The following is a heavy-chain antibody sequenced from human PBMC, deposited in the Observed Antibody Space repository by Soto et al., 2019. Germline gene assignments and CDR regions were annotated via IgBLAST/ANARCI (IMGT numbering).Heavy chain of an antibody. CDR1: GFTFSSYG. CDR3: AKDSPADDYIWGSHPAYFDY. CDR2: ISYDGSNK. Sequence: GGSLRLSCAASGFTFSSYGMHWVRQAPGKGLEWVAVISYDGSNKYYADSVKGRFTISRDNSKNTLYLQMNSLRAEDTAVYYCAKDSPADDYIWGSHPAYFDYWGQGTLVTVSS. J-gene: IGHJ4*02. V-gene: IGHV3-30*18. D-gene: IGHD3-16*02.